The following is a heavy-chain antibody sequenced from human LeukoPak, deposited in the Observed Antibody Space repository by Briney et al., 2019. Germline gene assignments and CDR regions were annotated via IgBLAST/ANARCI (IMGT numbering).Heavy chain of an antibody. Sequence: GASVEVSCKASGYTFTGYYIHWVRQAPGQGLEWMGWINPNSGGTNNAQKFQGRVTMTRDTSISTAYMELSRLRSDDTAVYYCARVLFYSSGNKSNRVDYWGQGTLVTVSS. J-gene: IGHJ4*02. D-gene: IGHD6-19*01. CDR3: ARVLFYSSGNKSNRVDY. CDR1: GYTFTGYY. V-gene: IGHV1-2*02. CDR2: INPNSGGT.